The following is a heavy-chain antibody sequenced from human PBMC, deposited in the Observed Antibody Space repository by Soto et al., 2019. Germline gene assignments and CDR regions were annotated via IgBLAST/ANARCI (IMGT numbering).Heavy chain of an antibody. Sequence: GGSLRLSCLASGFTFSRNAMSWVRQAPGKGLEWVSAISASGGTTYSADSVKGRFAVSRDNSNNTLYLQMDSLSAEDTAVYYCAKQRADFGSGSDTFYLDNWGQGSLVTVSS. J-gene: IGHJ4*02. V-gene: IGHV3-23*01. CDR3: AKQRADFGSGSDTFYLDN. CDR1: GFTFSRNA. CDR2: ISASGGTT. D-gene: IGHD3-10*01.